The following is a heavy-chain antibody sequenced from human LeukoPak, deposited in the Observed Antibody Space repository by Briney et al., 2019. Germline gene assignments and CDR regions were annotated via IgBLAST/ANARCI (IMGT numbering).Heavy chain of an antibody. J-gene: IGHJ4*02. Sequence: GGSLRLSCAASGFTFSSYAMSWVRQAPGKGLEWVSAISGSGGSTYYADSVKGRFTISRDNSKNTLYLQMNSLRGEDTAVYYCARDFYASGSHDYWGQGTLVTVSS. V-gene: IGHV3-23*01. D-gene: IGHD3-10*01. CDR2: ISGSGGST. CDR3: ARDFYASGSHDY. CDR1: GFTFSSYA.